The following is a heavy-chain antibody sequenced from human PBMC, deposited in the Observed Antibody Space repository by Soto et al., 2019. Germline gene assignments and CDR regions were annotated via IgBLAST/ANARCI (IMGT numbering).Heavy chain of an antibody. CDR2: INHSGST. Sequence: ASETLSLTCAVYGGSFSGYYWSWIRQPPGKGLEWIGEINHSGSTNYNPSLKSRVTISVDTSKNQFSLKLSSVTAADTAVYYCARAGLYDILTGYYTRHYYYYMDVWGKGTTVTVSS. D-gene: IGHD3-9*01. CDR3: ARAGLYDILTGYYTRHYYYYMDV. CDR1: GGSFSGYY. V-gene: IGHV4-34*01. J-gene: IGHJ6*03.